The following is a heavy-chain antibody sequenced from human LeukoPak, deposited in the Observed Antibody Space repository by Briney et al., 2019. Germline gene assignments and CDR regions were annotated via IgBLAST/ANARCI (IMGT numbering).Heavy chain of an antibody. CDR2: TYYRSRWYN. CDR1: GDSVSSNTAT. Sequence: SQTLSLTCAISGDSVSSNTATWTWIRQSPSRGLEWLGRTYYRSRWYNDYAISVKSRITINPDTSKNHFSLQLNSVIPEDTAVYYCARGSSSNSWYFDYWGQGTRVTVSS. V-gene: IGHV6-1*01. J-gene: IGHJ4*02. D-gene: IGHD6-13*01. CDR3: ARGSSSNSWYFDY.